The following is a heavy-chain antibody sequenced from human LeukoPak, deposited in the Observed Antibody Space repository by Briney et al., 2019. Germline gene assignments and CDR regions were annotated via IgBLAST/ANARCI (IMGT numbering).Heavy chain of an antibody. CDR2: IYYSGST. CDR3: ARGYGSGSYYPRQYYFDY. D-gene: IGHD3-10*01. CDR1: GGSISSYY. V-gene: IGHV4-59*01. J-gene: IGHJ4*02. Sequence: SETLSLTCTVSGGSISSYYWSWIRQPPGRGLEWIGYIYYSGSTNYNPSLKSRVTISVDTSKNQFSLKLSSVTAADTAVYYCARGYGSGSYYPRQYYFDYWGQGTLVTVSS.